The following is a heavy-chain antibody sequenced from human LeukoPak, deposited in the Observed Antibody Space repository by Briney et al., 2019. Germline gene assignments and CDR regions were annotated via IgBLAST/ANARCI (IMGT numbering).Heavy chain of an antibody. CDR2: IYYSGST. CDR1: GGSISSGGYY. V-gene: IGHV4-31*03. J-gene: IGHJ4*02. CDR3: ARSRYGSGSYSYPDY. Sequence: SQTLSLTCTVSGGSISSGGYYWSWIRQHPGKGLEWIGYIYYSGSTYYDPSLKSRVTISVDTSKNQFSLKLSSVTAADTAVYYCARSRYGSGSYSYPDYWGQGTLVTVSS. D-gene: IGHD3-10*01.